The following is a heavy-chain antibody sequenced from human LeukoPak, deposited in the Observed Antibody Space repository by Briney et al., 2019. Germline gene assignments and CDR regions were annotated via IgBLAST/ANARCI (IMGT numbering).Heavy chain of an antibody. J-gene: IGHJ4*02. CDR2: IYPGDSDT. Sequence: GKSLKSSCKGSGYSFTNYWVGWVRQMPGEGLEWMAIIYPGDSDTRYSPSFQGQVTISADKSISTAYLQWSSLKASDTAMYYCASGLRYYFDYWGQGTLVTVSS. V-gene: IGHV5-51*01. CDR1: GYSFTNYW. CDR3: ASGLRYYFDY.